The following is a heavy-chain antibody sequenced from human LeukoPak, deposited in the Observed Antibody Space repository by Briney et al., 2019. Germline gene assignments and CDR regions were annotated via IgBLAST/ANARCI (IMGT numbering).Heavy chain of an antibody. Sequence: GESLKISCKGSGYSFTTCWIGWVRQMPGKGLEWMGIIYPGDSDARYSPSFQGQVTISVDKSISTAYLQWSSLKASDTAIYYCARLSMVRGVIITEGPFDYWGQGTLVTVSS. D-gene: IGHD3-10*01. CDR3: ARLSMVRGVIITEGPFDY. CDR1: GYSFTTCW. CDR2: IYPGDSDA. V-gene: IGHV5-51*01. J-gene: IGHJ4*02.